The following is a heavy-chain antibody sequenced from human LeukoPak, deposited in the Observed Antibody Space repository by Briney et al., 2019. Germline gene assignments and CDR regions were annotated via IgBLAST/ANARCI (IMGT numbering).Heavy chain of an antibody. D-gene: IGHD3-22*01. J-gene: IGHJ1*01. CDR2: FHYSGST. Sequence: SETLSLTCTVSKGSFSGSSLYWGWIRQPPGNGREGIGSFHYSGSTYYNPSLKVRVTISVDPSKNQFSLNLSSVTDADTAVYYCARLMIVVVITTDWGQGPLVTVSS. CDR1: KGSFSGSSLY. CDR3: ARLMIVVVITTD. V-gene: IGHV4-39*01.